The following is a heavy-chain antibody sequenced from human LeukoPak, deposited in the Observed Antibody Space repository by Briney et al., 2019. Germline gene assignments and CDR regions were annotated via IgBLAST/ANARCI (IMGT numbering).Heavy chain of an antibody. Sequence: SEALSHTRTVPGGSLSSSRYYWGWPRQPPGEGLEWLGSIYYSGSTSFNTSLKSRVTISVDTSKNQFSLKLSPVTAADTAVYYCARHSIVATTDFDYWGQGTLVTVSS. V-gene: IGHV4-39*01. D-gene: IGHD5-12*01. CDR1: GGSLSSSRYY. CDR2: IYYSGST. J-gene: IGHJ4*02. CDR3: ARHSIVATTDFDY.